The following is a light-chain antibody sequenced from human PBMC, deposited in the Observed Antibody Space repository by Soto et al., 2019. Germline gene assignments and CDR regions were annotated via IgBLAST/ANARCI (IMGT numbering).Light chain of an antibody. CDR2: EVT. CDR3: SSYTSTTTRV. J-gene: IGLJ2*01. Sequence: QSALTQPASVSGSPGQSITISCAGTSSDVGGYNYVSWYQQHPGKAPKLMIYEVTNRPSGVSNRFSGSKSGNTASLTISGLQAEDEADYYCSSYTSTTTRVFGGGTTATVL. V-gene: IGLV2-14*01. CDR1: SSDVGGYNY.